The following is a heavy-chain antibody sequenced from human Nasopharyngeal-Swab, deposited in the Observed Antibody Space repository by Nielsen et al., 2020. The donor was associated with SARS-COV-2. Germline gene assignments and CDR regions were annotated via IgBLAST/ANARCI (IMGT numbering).Heavy chain of an antibody. CDR2: ISGSGGST. D-gene: IGHD3-10*01. Sequence: GESLKISCAASGFTFSSYAMSWVRQAPGKGLEWVSAISGSGGSTYYADSVKGRFTIPRDNSKNTLYLQMNSLRAEDTAVYYCAKEREYYGSGSYCNWFDPWGQGTLVTVSS. CDR1: GFTFSSYA. V-gene: IGHV3-23*01. J-gene: IGHJ5*02. CDR3: AKEREYYGSGSYCNWFDP.